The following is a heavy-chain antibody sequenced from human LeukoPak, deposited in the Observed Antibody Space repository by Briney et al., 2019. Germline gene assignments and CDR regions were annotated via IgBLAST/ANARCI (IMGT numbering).Heavy chain of an antibody. V-gene: IGHV4-34*01. Sequence: SETLSLTCAVYGGSFSGYYWSWIRQPPGKGLEWIGEINHSGSTNYNPSLKSRVTISVDTSKNHFSLKLSSVTAADTAVYYCASSGRGYDFWSGYYTYYFDYWGQGTLVTVSS. CDR1: GGSFSGYY. CDR3: ASSGRGYDFWSGYYTYYFDY. CDR2: INHSGST. J-gene: IGHJ4*02. D-gene: IGHD3-3*01.